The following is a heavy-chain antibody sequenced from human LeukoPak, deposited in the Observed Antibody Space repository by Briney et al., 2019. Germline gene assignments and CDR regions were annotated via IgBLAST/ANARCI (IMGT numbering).Heavy chain of an antibody. CDR1: GGSISSSSYY. CDR3: ARHVLGRITMVRGGNFDY. D-gene: IGHD3-10*01. Sequence: PSETLSLTCTVSGGSISSSSYYWGWIRQPPGKGLEWIGSIYYSGSTYYNPSLKSRVTISVDTSKNQFSLKLSSVTAADTAVYYCARHVLGRITMVRGGNFDYWGQGTLVTVSS. CDR2: IYYSGST. V-gene: IGHV4-39*01. J-gene: IGHJ4*02.